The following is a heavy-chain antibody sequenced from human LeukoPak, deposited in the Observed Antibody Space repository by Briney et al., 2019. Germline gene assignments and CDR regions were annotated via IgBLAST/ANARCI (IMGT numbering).Heavy chain of an antibody. CDR1: GGSISSHY. D-gene: IGHD3-3*01. CDR3: ASLYYDFWSGYYGFSGYYYMDV. V-gene: IGHV4-59*11. J-gene: IGHJ6*03. Sequence: SETLSLTCTVSGGSISSHYWSWIRQPPGKGLEWIGYIYYSGSTNYNPSLKSRVTISVDTSKNQFSLKLSSVTAADTAVYYCASLYYDFWSGYYGFSGYYYMDVWGKGTMVIVSS. CDR2: IYYSGST.